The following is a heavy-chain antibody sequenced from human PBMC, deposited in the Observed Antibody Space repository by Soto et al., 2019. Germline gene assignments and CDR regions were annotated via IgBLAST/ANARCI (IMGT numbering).Heavy chain of an antibody. V-gene: IGHV4-61*08. CDR3: ASGDSSGSDAFDI. CDR2: IYYSGST. CDR1: GGSISSGGYY. D-gene: IGHD3-22*01. Sequence: SETLSLTCTVSGGSISSGGYYWSWIRQHPGKGLEWIGYIYYSGSTNYNPSLKSRVTISVDTSKNQFSLKLSSVTAADTAVYYCASGDSSGSDAFDIWGQGTMVTVSS. J-gene: IGHJ3*02.